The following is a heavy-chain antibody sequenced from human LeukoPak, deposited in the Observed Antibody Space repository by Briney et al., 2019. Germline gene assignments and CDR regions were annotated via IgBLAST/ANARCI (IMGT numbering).Heavy chain of an antibody. Sequence: GGSLRLSCAASGFTFSSYSMTWVRQATGKGLEWVSSISSSSSYIYYADSVKGRFTISRDNAKNSLYLQMNSLRAEDTAVYYCARDQYSSYMDVWGKGTTVTVSS. CDR1: GFTFSSYS. CDR2: ISSSSSYI. J-gene: IGHJ6*03. CDR3: ARDQYSSYMDV. D-gene: IGHD6-6*01. V-gene: IGHV3-21*01.